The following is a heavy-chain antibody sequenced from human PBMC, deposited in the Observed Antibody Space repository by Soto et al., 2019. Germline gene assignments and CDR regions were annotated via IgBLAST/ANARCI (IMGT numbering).Heavy chain of an antibody. CDR3: ARQGTSRGSDYAAFDF. Sequence: GESLKISCQASGYTFIYFWVAWVRQVPGKGLEWMGVIYPGASGIRYSPSFEGHVTISADKSTNTAYLQWRSLEAADTAIYYCARQGTSRGSDYAAFDFWGPGTLVTVSS. J-gene: IGHJ4*02. V-gene: IGHV5-51*01. CDR2: IYPGASGI. D-gene: IGHD3-10*01. CDR1: GYTFIYFW.